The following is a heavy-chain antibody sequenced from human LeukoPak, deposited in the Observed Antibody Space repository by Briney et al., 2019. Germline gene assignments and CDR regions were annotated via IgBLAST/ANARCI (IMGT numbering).Heavy chain of an antibody. Sequence: PGGSLRLSCTVSGFTVSSNYMSWVRQAPGKGLEWVSVFHSGDTTYYAESVKGRFTISRDTSKNTLYLQMNSLRAEDTAVYYCAKDRVYSSSWPLEGDYWGQGTLVTVSS. D-gene: IGHD6-13*01. J-gene: IGHJ4*02. CDR2: FHSGDTT. CDR1: GFTVSSNY. CDR3: AKDRVYSSSWPLEGDY. V-gene: IGHV3-66*01.